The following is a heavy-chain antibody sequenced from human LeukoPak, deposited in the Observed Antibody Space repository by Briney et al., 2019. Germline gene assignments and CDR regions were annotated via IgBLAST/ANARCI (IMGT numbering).Heavy chain of an antibody. Sequence: ASVKVSCKASGGTFSSYAISWVRQAPGQGLEWMGRIIPILGIANYAQKFQGSVTITADKSTSTAYMELSSLRSEDTAVYYCATAKGVYGSGCDYWGQGTLVTVSS. V-gene: IGHV1-69*04. CDR1: GGTFSSYA. CDR3: ATAKGVYGSGCDY. J-gene: IGHJ4*02. CDR2: IIPILGIA. D-gene: IGHD3-10*01.